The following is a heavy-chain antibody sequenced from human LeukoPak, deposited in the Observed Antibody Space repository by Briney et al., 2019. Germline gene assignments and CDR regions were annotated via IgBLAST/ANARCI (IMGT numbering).Heavy chain of an antibody. D-gene: IGHD3-3*01. Sequence: SETPSLTCTVSGGSISSYYWSWIRQPPGKGLEWIGYIYYSGSTNYNPSLKSRVTISVDTSKNQFSLKLSSVTAADTAVYYCARQRKRVLYYGMDVWGQGTTVTVSS. J-gene: IGHJ6*02. CDR1: GGSISSYY. V-gene: IGHV4-59*08. CDR2: IYYSGST. CDR3: ARQRKRVLYYGMDV.